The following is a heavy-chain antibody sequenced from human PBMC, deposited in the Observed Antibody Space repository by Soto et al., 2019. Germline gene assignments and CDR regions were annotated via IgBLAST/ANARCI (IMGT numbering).Heavy chain of an antibody. Sequence: SETLSLTCTVSGGSISSGDYYWSWIRQPPGKGLEWIGYIYYSGSTYYNPSLKSRVTISVDTSKNQFSLKLSSVTAADTAVYYWSSSGYPRHDAFEIWGQGTMVTVSS. CDR2: IYYSGST. V-gene: IGHV4-30-4*01. D-gene: IGHD3-22*01. CDR1: GGSISSGDYY. J-gene: IGHJ3*02. CDR3: SSSGYPRHDAFEI.